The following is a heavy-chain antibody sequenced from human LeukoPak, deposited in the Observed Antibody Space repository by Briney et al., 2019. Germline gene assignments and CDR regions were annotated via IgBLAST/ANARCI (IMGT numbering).Heavy chain of an antibody. J-gene: IGHJ4*02. D-gene: IGHD3-16*01. V-gene: IGHV3-30*04. CDR1: GFTFSSYP. CDR3: VAGWGWLPDY. CDR2: ISYDGSNK. Sequence: GGSLRLSCAASGFTFSSYPMHWVRQAPGKGLEWVAVISYDGSNKYYADSVKGRFTISRDNSKNTQYLQMNSLSAEDMALYYCVAGWGWLPDYWGRGTLVTVSS.